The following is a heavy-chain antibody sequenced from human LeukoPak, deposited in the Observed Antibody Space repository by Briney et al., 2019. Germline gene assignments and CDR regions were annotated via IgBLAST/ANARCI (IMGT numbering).Heavy chain of an antibody. CDR2: IYYSGST. CDR3: ARVKYYDILMGWFDP. D-gene: IGHD3-9*01. CDR1: GGSISSYY. J-gene: IGHJ5*02. V-gene: IGHV4-59*01. Sequence: SETLSLTCTVSGGSISSYYWSWIRQPPGKGLEWIGYIYYSGSTNYNPSLKSRVTISVDTSKNQFSLKLSSVTAADTAVYYCARVKYYDILMGWFDPWGQGTLVTVSS.